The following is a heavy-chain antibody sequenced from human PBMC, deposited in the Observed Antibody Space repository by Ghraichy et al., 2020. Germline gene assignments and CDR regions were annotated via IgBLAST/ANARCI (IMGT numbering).Heavy chain of an antibody. V-gene: IGHV4-30-4*01. CDR1: GGSISSGDYY. CDR3: ARASGGYYYDSSGYYQDAFDI. Sequence: SLNISCTVSGGSISSGDYYWSWIRQPPGKGLEWIGYIYYSGSTYYKPSLKSRVTISVDTSKNQFSLKLSSVTAADTAVYYCARASGGYYYDSSGYYQDAFDIWGQGTMVTVSS. CDR2: IYYSGST. D-gene: IGHD3-22*01. J-gene: IGHJ3*02.